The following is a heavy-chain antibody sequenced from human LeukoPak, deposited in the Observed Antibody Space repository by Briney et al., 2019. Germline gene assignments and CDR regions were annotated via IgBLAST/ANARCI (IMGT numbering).Heavy chain of an antibody. J-gene: IGHJ4*02. CDR1: GGSISSSNW. D-gene: IGHD1-1*01. CDR2: IYHSGST. V-gene: IGHV4-4*02. CDR3: ARVGSGYTSPAPGNY. Sequence: SETLSLTCAVSGGSISSSNWWSWVRQPPGKGLEWIGEIYHSGSTNYNPSLKSRVTISVDESKNQFSLKLSSVTAADTAVYYCARVGSGYTSPAPGNYWGQGTLVTVSS.